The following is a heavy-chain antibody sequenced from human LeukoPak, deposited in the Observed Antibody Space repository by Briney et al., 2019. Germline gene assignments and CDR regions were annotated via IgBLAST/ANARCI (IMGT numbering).Heavy chain of an antibody. CDR2: IFHSAKT. CDR3: ARQTGSGLFILP. CDR1: GGSISSSSYY. Sequence: PSETLSLTCTVSGGSISSSSYYWGWVRQPPGKGLEWIGEIFHSAKTNFNPSLKSRVTMSVDKSKNQFSLNLNSVTAADTAVYYCARQTGSGLFILPGGQGTLVTVSS. V-gene: IGHV4-39*01. J-gene: IGHJ4*02. D-gene: IGHD3/OR15-3a*01.